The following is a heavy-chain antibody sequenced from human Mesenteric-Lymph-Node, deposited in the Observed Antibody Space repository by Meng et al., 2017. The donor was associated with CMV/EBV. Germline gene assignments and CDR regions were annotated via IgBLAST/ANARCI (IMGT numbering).Heavy chain of an antibody. Sequence: GESLKISCAASGFTFSDYYMSWIRQAPGKGLEWASYISSSGSTIYYADSVKGRFTISRDNAKNSLYPQMNSLRAEDTAVYYCARLDSSGYYYYYGMDVWGQGTTVTVSS. CDR3: ARLDSSGYYYYYGMDV. CDR2: ISSSGSTI. CDR1: GFTFSDYY. J-gene: IGHJ6*02. V-gene: IGHV3-11*04. D-gene: IGHD3-22*01.